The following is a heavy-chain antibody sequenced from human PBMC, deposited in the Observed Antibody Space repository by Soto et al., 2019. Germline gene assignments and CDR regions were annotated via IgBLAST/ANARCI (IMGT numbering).Heavy chain of an antibody. Sequence: PGESLKISCEGSGYSFTTYWIGWVRQMPGKGLEWMGIIYPGDSDTRYSPSFQGQVTISADKSISTAYLQWSSLKASDTAIYYCTRLLSTVTTCAFDVWGRGTMVTVSS. J-gene: IGHJ3*01. V-gene: IGHV5-51*01. CDR2: IYPGDSDT. D-gene: IGHD4-17*01. CDR1: GYSFTTYW. CDR3: TRLLSTVTTCAFDV.